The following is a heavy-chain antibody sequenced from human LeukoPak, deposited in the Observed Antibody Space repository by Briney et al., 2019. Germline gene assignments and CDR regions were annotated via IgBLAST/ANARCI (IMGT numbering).Heavy chain of an antibody. CDR1: GGSFSGYC. CDR2: INKSEST. D-gene: IGHD5-18*01. Sequence: SETLPLTCAVYGGSFSGYCWSWIRHPPGKGLKWIGKINKSESTNYNPSLKSRVTISVDTSKNQFSLKLSSVTAADTAVYYCARGRRDTAMVQGYYYYYYGVDVWGQGTTVTVSS. V-gene: IGHV4-34*01. J-gene: IGHJ6*02. CDR3: ARGRRDTAMVQGYYYYYYGVDV.